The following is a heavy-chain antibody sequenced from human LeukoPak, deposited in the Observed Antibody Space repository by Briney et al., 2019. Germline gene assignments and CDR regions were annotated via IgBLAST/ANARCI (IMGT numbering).Heavy chain of an antibody. J-gene: IGHJ4*02. Sequence: SVKVSCKASGGTFSSYAISWVRQAPGQGLEWMGRIIPILGIANYAQKFQGRVTITADKSTSTAYMELSSLRSEDTAVYYCARSAETYYDSSGYYYFDYWGQGTLVTVPS. CDR3: ARSAETYYDSSGYYYFDY. CDR2: IIPILGIA. CDR1: GGTFSSYA. D-gene: IGHD3-22*01. V-gene: IGHV1-69*04.